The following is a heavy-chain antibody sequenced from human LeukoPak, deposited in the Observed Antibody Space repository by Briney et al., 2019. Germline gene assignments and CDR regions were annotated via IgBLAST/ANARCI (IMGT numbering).Heavy chain of an antibody. CDR3: ATVVSDGSISRRFDS. Sequence: ASVKVSCKTSGYTFIAYYVHWVRQAPGQGLEWMGWINPNTGDTTYAQQCQGRVTMTSDTSISTVYMELSSLRSDATPVYYCATVVSDGSISRRFDSWGQGTQVAVSS. V-gene: IGHV1-2*02. CDR1: GYTFIAYY. D-gene: IGHD3-3*02. J-gene: IGHJ4*02. CDR2: INPNTGDT.